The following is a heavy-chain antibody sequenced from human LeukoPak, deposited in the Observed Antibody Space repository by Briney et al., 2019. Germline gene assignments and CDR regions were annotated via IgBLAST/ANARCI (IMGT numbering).Heavy chain of an antibody. CDR3: ARDIKLYGSGMGFDY. D-gene: IGHD3-10*01. J-gene: IGHJ4*02. CDR1: GYTFTGYY. CDR2: INPNSGGT. Sequence: EASVKVSCKASGYTFTGYYMHWVRQAPGQGPGWMGWINPNSGGTNYAQKFQGRVTMTRDTSISTAYMELSRLRSDDTAVYYCARDIKLYGSGMGFDYWGQGTLVTVSS. V-gene: IGHV1-2*02.